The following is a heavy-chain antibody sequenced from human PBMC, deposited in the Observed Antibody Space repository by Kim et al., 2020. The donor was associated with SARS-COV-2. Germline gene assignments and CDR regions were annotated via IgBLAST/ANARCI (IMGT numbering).Heavy chain of an antibody. Sequence: SETLSLTCTVSGGSISSYYWSWIRQPPGKGLEWIGYIYYSGSTNYNPSLKSRVTISVDTSKNQFSLKLSSVTAADTAVYYCARVRFLENPWFPETYNWFDPGGQGTMVTVSS. CDR3: ARVRFLENPWFPETYNWFDP. CDR2: IYYSGST. D-gene: IGHD3-3*01. J-gene: IGHJ5*02. V-gene: IGHV4-59*13. CDR1: GGSISSYY.